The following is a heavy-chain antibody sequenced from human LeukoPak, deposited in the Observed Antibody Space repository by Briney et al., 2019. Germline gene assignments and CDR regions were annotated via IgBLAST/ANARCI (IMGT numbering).Heavy chain of an antibody. Sequence: GGSLRLSCAASGFTFSSYAMHWVRQAPGKGLEWVAVISYDGSNKYYADSVKGRFTISRDNSKNTLYLQMNSLRAEDTAVYYCARDDEGSGWYYFDYWGQGTLVTVSS. V-gene: IGHV3-30-3*01. CDR1: GFTFSSYA. CDR2: ISYDGSNK. CDR3: ARDDEGSGWYYFDY. D-gene: IGHD6-19*01. J-gene: IGHJ4*02.